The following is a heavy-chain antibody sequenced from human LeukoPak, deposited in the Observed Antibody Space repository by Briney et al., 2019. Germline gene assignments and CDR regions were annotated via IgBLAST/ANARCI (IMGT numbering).Heavy chain of an antibody. CDR3: ARNPISYYFDY. CDR2: INHSGST. CDR1: GGSFSGYY. V-gene: IGHV4-34*01. J-gene: IGHJ4*02. Sequence: SETLSLTCAVYGGSFSGYYWSWIRQPPGKGLEWIGEINHSGSTNYNPSLKSRVTISVDTSKNQFSLKLSSVTAADTAVHYCARNPISYYFDYWGQGTLVTVSS.